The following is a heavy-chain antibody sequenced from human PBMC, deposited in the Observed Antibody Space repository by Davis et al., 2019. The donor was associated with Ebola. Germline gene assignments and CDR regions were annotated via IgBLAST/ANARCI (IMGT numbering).Heavy chain of an antibody. CDR1: GFTFRNHA. Sequence: PGGSLRLSCAASGFTFRNHAMHWVRQAPGKGLEWVAVVSHSQRETFYADSVKGRFTISRDNSENVLYLQMDSLRPDDTAIYFCARALHDEVLDYWGQGTPVTVSS. J-gene: IGHJ4*02. CDR2: VSHSQRET. CDR3: ARALHDEVLDY. D-gene: IGHD1-1*01. V-gene: IGHV3-30*04.